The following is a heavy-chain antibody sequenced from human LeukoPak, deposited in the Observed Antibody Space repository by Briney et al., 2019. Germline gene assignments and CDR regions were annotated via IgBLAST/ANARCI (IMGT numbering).Heavy chain of an antibody. CDR3: ARVRLRFLEWPQMDV. CDR1: GYTFTSYY. Sequence: ASVKVSCKASGYTFTSYYMHWVRQAPGRGLEWMGIINPRGGSTSYAQKFQGRVTMTRDTSTSTVYMELSSLRSEDTAVYYCARVRLRFLEWPQMDVWGQGTTFTVSS. J-gene: IGHJ6*02. V-gene: IGHV1-46*01. CDR2: INPRGGST. D-gene: IGHD3-3*01.